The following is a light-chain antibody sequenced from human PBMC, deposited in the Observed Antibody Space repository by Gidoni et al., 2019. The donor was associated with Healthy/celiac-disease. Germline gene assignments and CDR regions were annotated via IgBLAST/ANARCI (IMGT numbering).Light chain of an antibody. CDR2: AAS. CDR3: QQSYSTLLIT. Sequence: DIQMTQSPSSLSASVGDRVTITCRASQSISSYLNWYQQKPGKAPKLLIYAASSLQSGVPSRFSGSRSGTDFTLTISSLQPEDFATYYCQQSYSTLLITFGQGTRLEIK. J-gene: IGKJ5*01. V-gene: IGKV1-39*01. CDR1: QSISSY.